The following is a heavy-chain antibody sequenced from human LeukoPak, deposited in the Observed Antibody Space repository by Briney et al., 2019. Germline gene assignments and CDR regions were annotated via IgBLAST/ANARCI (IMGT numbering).Heavy chain of an antibody. Sequence: GGSLRLSCTASGLTFGDYAMSWVRQAPGKGLEWVGFIRSKAYGGTTEYAASVKGRFTISRDDSKSIAYLQMNSLKTEDTAVYYCTRDHYYDSSGYYPDAFDIWGQGTMVTVSS. D-gene: IGHD3-22*01. V-gene: IGHV3-49*04. J-gene: IGHJ3*02. CDR1: GLTFGDYA. CDR3: TRDHYYDSSGYYPDAFDI. CDR2: IRSKAYGGTT.